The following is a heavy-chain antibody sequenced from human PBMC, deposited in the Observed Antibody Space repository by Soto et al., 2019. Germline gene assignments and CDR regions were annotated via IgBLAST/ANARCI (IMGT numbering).Heavy chain of an antibody. D-gene: IGHD3-22*01. CDR1: GGPFSSYA. J-gene: IGHJ6*02. CDR2: IIPIFGKA. V-gene: IGHV1-69*13. Sequence: SVKVSCKGSGGPFSSYAISWVRQAAGQGLEWMGGIIPIFGKANYAQKFQGRVTITADGSTSTAYMELSSLRSEDTAVYYCARDKGYYYDSSGYYYGYYYYCMDVWGQGTTVTVSS. CDR3: ARDKGYYYDSSGYYYGYYYYCMDV.